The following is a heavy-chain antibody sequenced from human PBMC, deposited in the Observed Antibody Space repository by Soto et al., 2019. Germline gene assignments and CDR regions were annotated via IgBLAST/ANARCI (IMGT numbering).Heavy chain of an antibody. CDR3: AKGSGAIFGVADYHFYGMDV. CDR2: ISGSGGDT. J-gene: IGHJ6*02. Sequence: EVQLLESGGGLVQPGGSLRLSCAASGFTFDSYAMSWVRQAPGKGLEWVSTISGSGGDTYYADSMKGRFTISRDNSKNTLFLQLNSLRAEDTAGYYCAKGSGAIFGVADYHFYGMDVWGQGTTVTVSS. CDR1: GFTFDSYA. V-gene: IGHV3-23*01. D-gene: IGHD3-3*01.